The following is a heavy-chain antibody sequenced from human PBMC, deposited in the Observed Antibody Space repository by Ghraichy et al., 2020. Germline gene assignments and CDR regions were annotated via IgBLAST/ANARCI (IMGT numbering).Heavy chain of an antibody. V-gene: IGHV3-7*01. Sequence: GGSLRLSCVASGFTFSNYWMSWVRQAPGKGLEWVTNINQDGSEKYYVDSVKGRFAVSRDNPKNSLYLQINSLRAEDTAVYYCARALGMPDFDFWGQGTLLTVSS. CDR1: GFTFSNYW. D-gene: IGHD1-14*01. J-gene: IGHJ4*02. CDR3: ARALGMPDFDF. CDR2: INQDGSEK.